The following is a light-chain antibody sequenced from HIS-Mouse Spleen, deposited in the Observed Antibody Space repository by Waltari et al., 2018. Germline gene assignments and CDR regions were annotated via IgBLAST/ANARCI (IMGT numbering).Light chain of an antibody. V-gene: IGLV3-10*01. CDR3: YSTDSSGNHRV. CDR1: ALPKKY. J-gene: IGLJ2*01. CDR2: EDS. Sequence: SYELTQPPSVSVSPGQTARITCSGDALPKKYAYWYQQKSGQAPVLVIYEDSKRPSGIPLRFSGSSSGTIATLTISGAQVEDEADYYCYSTDSSGNHRVFGGGTKLTVL.